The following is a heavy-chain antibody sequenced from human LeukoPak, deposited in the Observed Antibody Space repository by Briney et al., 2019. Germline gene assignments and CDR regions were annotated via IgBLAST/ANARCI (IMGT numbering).Heavy chain of an antibody. Sequence: SETLSLTCTVSGYSMSSGYYWGWIRQPPERGLEWIGSMYHTGSTYYNPSLKSRVTISVDTSKNQFYLKLTSVTAADTAVYYCATYRQVLLPFESWGQGTLVTVSS. CDR2: MYHTGST. V-gene: IGHV4-38-2*02. D-gene: IGHD2-8*02. CDR1: GYSMSSGYY. CDR3: ATYRQVLLPFES. J-gene: IGHJ4*02.